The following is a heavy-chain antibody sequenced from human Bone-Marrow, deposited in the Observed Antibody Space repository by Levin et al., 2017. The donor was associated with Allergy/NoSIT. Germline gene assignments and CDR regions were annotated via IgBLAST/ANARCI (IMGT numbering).Heavy chain of an antibody. J-gene: IGHJ4*02. CDR1: GFSFSSYA. D-gene: IGHD2-2*01. V-gene: IGHV3-23*01. CDR2: ISGGGGST. CDR3: AKAHIVVIPAAIRSLDY. Sequence: GGSLRLSCAASGFSFSSYAMSWVRQAPGKGLEWVSAISGGGGSTYYADAVKGRFTISRDNSKNTLYLQMNSLRGEDTALYYCAKAHIVVIPAAIRSLDYWGQGTLVTVSS.